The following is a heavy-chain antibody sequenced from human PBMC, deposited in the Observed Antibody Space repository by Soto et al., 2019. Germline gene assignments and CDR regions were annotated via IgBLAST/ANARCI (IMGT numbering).Heavy chain of an antibody. Sequence: GSGPTLVNPTQTLTLTCTFSGFSLNTRGVGVGWIRQPPGKALEWLALISWDGEKRYSPSLKSRLTITKDTSENQVVLTMTNMDPVDTATYYCAHSFFDYVVVAGPFDYWGQGTLVTAPQ. D-gene: IGHD2-15*01. CDR3: AHSFFDYVVVAGPFDY. V-gene: IGHV2-5*02. CDR1: GFSLNTRGVG. J-gene: IGHJ4*02. CDR2: ISWDGEK.